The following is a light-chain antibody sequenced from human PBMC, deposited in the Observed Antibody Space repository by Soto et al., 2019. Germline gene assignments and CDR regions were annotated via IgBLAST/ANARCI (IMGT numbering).Light chain of an antibody. J-gene: IGKJ4*01. CDR1: QSVSSSY. CDR2: GAS. CDR3: QQYGSSPRT. Sequence: EIVLTQSPGTLSLSPGERATLSCRASQSVSSSYLAWYQQKPGQAPRRLIYGASSRATGIPDRFRGSGSGTEFTRTISRLEPEGFAVYYCQQYGSSPRTFGGGTKVEIK. V-gene: IGKV3-20*01.